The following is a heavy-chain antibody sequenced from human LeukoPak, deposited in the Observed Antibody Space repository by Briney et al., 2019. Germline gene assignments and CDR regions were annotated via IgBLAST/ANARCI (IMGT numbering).Heavy chain of an antibody. D-gene: IGHD4-17*01. CDR1: GFTFSDYY. CDR3: AKGGASVTRYVDY. CDR2: ISSSGSTI. V-gene: IGHV3-11*04. Sequence: GGSLRLSCAASGFTFSDYYMSWIRQAPGKGLEWVSYISSSGSTIYYADSVKGRFTISRDNSQNTLYLQMNSLRPEDTAVYYCAKGGASVTRYVDYWGQGTLVTVSS. J-gene: IGHJ4*02.